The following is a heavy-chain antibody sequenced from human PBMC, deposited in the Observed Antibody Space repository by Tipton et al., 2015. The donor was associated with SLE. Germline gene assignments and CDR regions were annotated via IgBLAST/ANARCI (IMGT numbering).Heavy chain of an antibody. D-gene: IGHD3-22*01. CDR2: IHYSGTT. J-gene: IGHJ4*02. CDR1: GGSISNSDYF. V-gene: IGHV4-39*07. Sequence: LRLSCTVSGGSISNSDYFWGWVRQSPEKGLEWIGIIHYSGTTYYNPSLKSRVTISLDTSKNQFSLKLSSVTAADTAVYYCARGGTYHDSSGNIDYWGQGTLVTASS. CDR3: ARGGTYHDSSGNIDY.